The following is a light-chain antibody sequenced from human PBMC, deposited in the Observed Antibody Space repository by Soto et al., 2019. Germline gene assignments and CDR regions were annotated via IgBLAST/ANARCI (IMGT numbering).Light chain of an antibody. Sequence: EVVMTQSPVNLSVSPGERATLSCRASQSVSTHLAWYQQKPGQAPKLLIYAASTRVTGISARFSGSGSGTEFSLTISSLQSADFGIYYCLQYNDWPVYTFGQGTNVEVK. J-gene: IGKJ2*01. CDR1: QSVSTH. V-gene: IGKV3-15*01. CDR2: AAS. CDR3: LQYNDWPVYT.